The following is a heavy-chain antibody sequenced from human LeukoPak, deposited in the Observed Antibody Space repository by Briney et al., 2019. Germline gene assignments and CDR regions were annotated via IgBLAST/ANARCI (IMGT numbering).Heavy chain of an antibody. CDR1: GGSISSSNW. J-gene: IGHJ4*02. Sequence: SETLSLTCAVSGGSISSSNWWSWVRQPPGKGLEWIGEIDHSGSTNYNPSLKSRVTISVDKSKDQFSLKLSSVTAADTAVYYCAKNGGNSDFDYWGQGILVTVSS. D-gene: IGHD4-23*01. V-gene: IGHV4-4*02. CDR3: AKNGGNSDFDY. CDR2: IDHSGST.